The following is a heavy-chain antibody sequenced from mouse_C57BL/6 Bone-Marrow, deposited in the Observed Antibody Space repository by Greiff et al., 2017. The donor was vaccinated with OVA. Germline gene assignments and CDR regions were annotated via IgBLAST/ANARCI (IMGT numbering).Heavy chain of an antibody. V-gene: IGHV5-6*02. J-gene: IGHJ1*03. D-gene: IGHD1-1*01. CDR2: ISSGGSYT. CDR1: GFTFSSYG. CDR3: ERRSTIVATRYFDV. Sequence: EVNLVESGGDLVKPGGSLKLSCAASGFTFSSYGMSWVRQTPDKRLEWVATISSGGSYTYYPDSVKGRFTISRDNAKNTLYLQMSSLKSEDTAMYYGERRSTIVATRYFDVWGTEATVTVSS.